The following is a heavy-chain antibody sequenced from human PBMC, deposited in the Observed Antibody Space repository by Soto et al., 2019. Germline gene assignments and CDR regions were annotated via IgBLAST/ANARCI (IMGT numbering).Heavy chain of an antibody. J-gene: IGHJ6*02. Sequence: GASVKVSCKASGGTFSSYAISWVRQAPGQGLEWMGGIIPIFGTANYAQKFQGRVTITADESTSTAYMELSSLRSEGTAVYYCARVNSNYARYYYYGMDVWGQGTTVTVSS. CDR3: ARVNSNYARYYYYGMDV. D-gene: IGHD4-4*01. CDR1: GGTFSSYA. CDR2: IIPIFGTA. V-gene: IGHV1-69*13.